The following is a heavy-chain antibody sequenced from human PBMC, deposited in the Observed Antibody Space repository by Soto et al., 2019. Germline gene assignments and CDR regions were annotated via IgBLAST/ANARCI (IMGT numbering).Heavy chain of an antibody. CDR2: INAGNGNT. CDR3: ARAVAVPADFEY. Sequence: EASVKVSCKASGYTFTGYAMHWVRQAPGQRLEWMGWINAGNGNTKYSQKFQGRVTITRDTSASTAYMELSSLRSEDTAVYYCARAVAVPADFEYWGQGTLVTVSS. V-gene: IGHV1-3*01. J-gene: IGHJ4*02. CDR1: GYTFTGYA. D-gene: IGHD6-19*01.